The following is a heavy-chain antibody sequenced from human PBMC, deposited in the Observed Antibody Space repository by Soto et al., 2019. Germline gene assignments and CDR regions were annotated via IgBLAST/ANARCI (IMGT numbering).Heavy chain of an antibody. CDR3: ARSDCSSTSCYVEGNWFDP. D-gene: IGHD2-2*01. CDR1: GYTFTSYA. V-gene: IGHV1-3*01. CDR2: INAGNGNT. J-gene: IGHJ5*02. Sequence: ASVKVSCKASGYTFTSYAMHWVRQAPGQRLEWMGWINAGNGNTKYSQKFQGRVTITTDKSTSTAYMELSSLRSEDTAVYYCARSDCSSTSCYVEGNWFDPWGQGTLVTVSS.